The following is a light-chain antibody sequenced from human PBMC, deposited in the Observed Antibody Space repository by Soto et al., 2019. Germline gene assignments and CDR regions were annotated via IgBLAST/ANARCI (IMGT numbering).Light chain of an antibody. CDR2: GAS. Sequence: GNGATLSCSSSQSVSSSYIAWYQQRPGQTPSLLIYGASTRATGIPDRFSGSGSGTHFALTISRLEPGDFAVYYCQHFGGTTFTFGPRIRLEIK. V-gene: IGKV3-20*01. CDR3: QHFGGTTFT. CDR1: QSVSSSY. J-gene: IGKJ5*01.